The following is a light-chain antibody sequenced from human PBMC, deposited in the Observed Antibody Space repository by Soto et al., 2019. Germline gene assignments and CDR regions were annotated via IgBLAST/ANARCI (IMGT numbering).Light chain of an antibody. V-gene: IGKV1-5*03. Sequence: DIQMTQSPSTLSASVGDRVTITCRASQSISSWLAWYQQKPGKAPKLLIYKASSLESGVPSRFSGSGSGTEFTLTISSLQPDEFATYCFQQYNSYSPTFGQGTKVEIK. CDR1: QSISSW. CDR3: QQYNSYSPT. CDR2: KAS. J-gene: IGKJ1*01.